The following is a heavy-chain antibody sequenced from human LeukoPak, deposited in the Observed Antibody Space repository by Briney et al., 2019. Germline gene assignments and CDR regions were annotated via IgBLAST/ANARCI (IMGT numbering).Heavy chain of an antibody. CDR3: ERDEAGNWFDP. J-gene: IGHJ5*02. CDR1: GFTFSSYE. V-gene: IGHV3-48*03. CDR2: ISSSGSTI. D-gene: IGHD6-19*01. Sequence: PGGSLRLSCAASGFTFSSYEMNWVRQAPGKGLEWVSYISSSGSTIYYADSVKGRFTISRDNAKNSLYLQMNSLRAEDTAVYYCERDEAGNWFDPWGQGTLVTVSS.